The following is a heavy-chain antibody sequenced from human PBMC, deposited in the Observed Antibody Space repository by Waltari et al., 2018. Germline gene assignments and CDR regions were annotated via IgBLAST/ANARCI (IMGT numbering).Heavy chain of an antibody. J-gene: IGHJ5*02. CDR1: GGSFSGYY. CDR2: INQWESP. Sequence: QVQLQQWGAGLLKPSETLSLTCAVYGGSFSGYYWSWIRQPPGKGPEWLGEINQWESPNYHPSLESRVTISVDTSKNQFSLKLSSVTAADTAVYYCARGTRGLITIFGVVRGWFDPWGQGTLVTVSS. CDR3: ARGTRGLITIFGVVRGWFDP. D-gene: IGHD3-3*01. V-gene: IGHV4-34*01.